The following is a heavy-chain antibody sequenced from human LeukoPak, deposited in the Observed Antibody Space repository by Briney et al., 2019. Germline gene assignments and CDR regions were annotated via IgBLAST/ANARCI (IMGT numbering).Heavy chain of an antibody. D-gene: IGHD6-19*01. CDR1: GFTFSSYS. J-gene: IGHJ4*02. CDR3: AREWDVAGPDY. Sequence: GSLRLSCAASGFTFSSYSMNWVRQPPGKGLEWIGEINHSGSTNYNPSLKSRVIISVDTSKNQFSLKLRSVTAADTAVYYCAREWDVAGPDYWGQGALVTVSS. V-gene: IGHV4-34*01. CDR2: INHSGST.